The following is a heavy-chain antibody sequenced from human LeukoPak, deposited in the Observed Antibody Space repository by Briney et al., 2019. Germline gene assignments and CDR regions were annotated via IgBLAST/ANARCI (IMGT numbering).Heavy chain of an antibody. CDR1: GFAVRTNY. CDR3: ARSPPYAVPYYFDC. CDR2: FYTGGST. J-gene: IGHJ4*02. V-gene: IGHV3-66*02. Sequence: GGSLRLSCAASGFAVRTNYMSWVRQAPGKGLEWVSIFYTGGSTYYADSVKGRFTISRDNSKNRLYLQMNSLRDEDTAMYYCARSPPYAVPYYFDCWGQGTLVTVSS. D-gene: IGHD4-17*01.